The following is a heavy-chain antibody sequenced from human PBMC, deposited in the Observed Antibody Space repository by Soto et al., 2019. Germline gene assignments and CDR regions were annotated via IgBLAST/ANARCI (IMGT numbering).Heavy chain of an antibody. Sequence: ASVKVSCKASGYTFTSYGISWVRQAPGQGLEWMGWISAYNGNTNYAPKLQGRVTMTTDTSTSTAYMELRSLRSDDTAVYYRAREGWAEAGSYYSSYYGMKVWGQVTRVHVSS. CDR3: AREGWAEAGSYYSSYYGMKV. V-gene: IGHV1-18*01. CDR1: GYTFTSYG. CDR2: ISAYNGNT. J-gene: IGHJ6*02. D-gene: IGHD6-13*01.